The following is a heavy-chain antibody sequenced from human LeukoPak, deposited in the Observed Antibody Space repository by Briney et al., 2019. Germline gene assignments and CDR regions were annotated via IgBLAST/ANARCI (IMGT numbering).Heavy chain of an antibody. Sequence: SETLSLTCAVSGGSISSRNWWSWVRQPPGKGLEWIGEVYHSGSTNYNPSLKSRITISVDKSKNQFSLKLSFVTAADTAIYYCVRDYGNFVQGNWGQGTLVTVSS. J-gene: IGHJ4*02. CDR2: VYHSGST. CDR3: VRDYGNFVQGN. V-gene: IGHV4-4*02. CDR1: GGSISSRNW. D-gene: IGHD1-7*01.